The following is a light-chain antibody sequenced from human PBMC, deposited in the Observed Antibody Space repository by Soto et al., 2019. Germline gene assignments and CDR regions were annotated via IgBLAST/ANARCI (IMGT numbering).Light chain of an antibody. CDR3: QQYF. CDR2: GAS. Sequence: EIVLTQSPGTLSLSPGERATLSCRASQSVSSSYLAWYQQKPGQAPRLLIYGASSRATGIPDRFSGSGSGTDFTLTISRLETEDFAVYYCQQYFFGPGTKVDIK. V-gene: IGKV3-20*01. CDR1: QSVSSSY. J-gene: IGKJ3*01.